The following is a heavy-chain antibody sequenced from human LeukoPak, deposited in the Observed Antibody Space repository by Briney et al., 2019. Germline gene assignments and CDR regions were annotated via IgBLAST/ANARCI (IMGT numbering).Heavy chain of an antibody. CDR2: INPNSGGT. J-gene: IGHJ3*02. CDR3: ARYPLRYSSSWYLLAFDI. V-gene: IGHV1-2*02. D-gene: IGHD6-13*01. CDR1: GYTFTGYY. Sequence: ASVKVSCKASGYTFTGYYMHWVRQAPGQGLEWMGWINPNSGGTNYAQKFQGRVTMTRDTSISTAYMELSRLRSDDTAVYYCARYPLRYSSSWYLLAFDIWGQGTMVTVSS.